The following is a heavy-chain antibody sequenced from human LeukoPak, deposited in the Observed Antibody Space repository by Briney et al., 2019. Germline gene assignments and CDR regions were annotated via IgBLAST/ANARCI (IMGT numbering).Heavy chain of an antibody. J-gene: IGHJ4*02. D-gene: IGHD6-6*01. CDR1: GFTVSSYS. CDR3: ARESDWDSSSFDY. CDR2: ISSSSSYI. V-gene: IGHV3-21*01. Sequence: GGSLRLSCAASGFTVSSYSMNGVRQAPGKGLEWVSSISSSSSYIYYADSVKGRFTISRDNAKNSLYLQMNSLRAEDTAVYYCARESDWDSSSFDYWGQGTLVTVSS.